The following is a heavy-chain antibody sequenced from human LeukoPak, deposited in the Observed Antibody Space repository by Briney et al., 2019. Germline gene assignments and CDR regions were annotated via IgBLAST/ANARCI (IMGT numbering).Heavy chain of an antibody. Sequence: GGSLRLSCAASGFTFSSYAMSWVRQAPGKGLEWVSAISGSGGSTYYADSVKGRFTISRDNSKNTLYLQMNSLRAEDTAVYYCASRGGGYYAFFYWGQGTLVTVSS. CDR3: ASRGGGYYAFFY. CDR2: ISGSGGST. J-gene: IGHJ4*02. CDR1: GFTFSSYA. V-gene: IGHV3-23*01. D-gene: IGHD3-22*01.